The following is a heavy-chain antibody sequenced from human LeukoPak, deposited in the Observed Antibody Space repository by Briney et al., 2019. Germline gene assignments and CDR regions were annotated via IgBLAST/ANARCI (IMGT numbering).Heavy chain of an antibody. Sequence: GGSLRLSCAASGFTFSSYGMHWVRQAPGKGLEWVAFIRSDGSNKYYADSVKGRFTISRDSFENSLYLQMNSLRAEDTAVYYCAKTLFSSYGDYLLGDWGQGTLVTVSS. CDR2: IRSDGSNK. CDR1: GFTFSSYG. V-gene: IGHV3-30*02. CDR3: AKTLFSSYGDYLLGD. J-gene: IGHJ4*02. D-gene: IGHD4-17*01.